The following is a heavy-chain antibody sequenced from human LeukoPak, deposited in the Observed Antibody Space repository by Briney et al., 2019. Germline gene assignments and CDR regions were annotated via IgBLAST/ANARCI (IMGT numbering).Heavy chain of an antibody. V-gene: IGHV4-4*02. J-gene: IGHJ4*02. CDR1: GGSISSGHW. CDR3: ARDHSDTSLDY. CDR2: IYHSGST. Sequence: SGTLSLTCAVSGGSISSGHWWSWVRQPPEKGLKWIGEIYHSGSTNYNPSLKSGVTISLDKSKNQFSLKLSSATAADTAVYYCARDHSDTSLDYWGQGTLVTVSS. D-gene: IGHD3-22*01.